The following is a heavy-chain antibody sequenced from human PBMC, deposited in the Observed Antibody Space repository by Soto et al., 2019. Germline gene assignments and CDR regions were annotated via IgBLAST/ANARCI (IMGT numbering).Heavy chain of an antibody. CDR1: GYTFTSYG. Sequence: QVQLVQSGAEVKKPGASVKVSCKASGYTFTSYGISLVRQAPGQGLEWMGWISAYNGNPNYAQKLQGRVTMTTHTSTSTAYMELRSLTSDDTAVYYCARDLTGHFIDYWGQGPLVPVSS. V-gene: IGHV1-18*01. J-gene: IGHJ4*02. CDR2: ISAYNGNP. CDR3: ARDLTGHFIDY. D-gene: IGHD1-1*01.